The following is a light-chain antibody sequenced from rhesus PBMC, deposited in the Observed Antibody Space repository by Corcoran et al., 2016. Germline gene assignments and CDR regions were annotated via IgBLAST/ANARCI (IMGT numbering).Light chain of an antibody. V-gene: IGKV1-94*01. J-gene: IGKJ2*01. Sequence: DIQMTQSPSSLSASVGDRVTVTCRASQGINKELSWYQQKPGKAPTLLIYAASRLQAGVSSRFSGSGSETDYTLTINSLQSEDVATYYCLQDYTTPYSFGQGTKVEIK. CDR3: LQDYTTPYS. CDR2: AAS. CDR1: QGINKE.